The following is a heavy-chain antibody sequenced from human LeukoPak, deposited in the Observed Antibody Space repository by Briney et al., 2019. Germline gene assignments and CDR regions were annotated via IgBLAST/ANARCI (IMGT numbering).Heavy chain of an antibody. J-gene: IGHJ4*02. Sequence: GGSLRLSCAASGFTFSSHAMHWVRQAPGKGLEWLSYISSSGNTMYYADSVKGRFTISRDNAKNSVYLQMNSLRAEDTGVYFCARGLAVSSNYWGQGTLVTVSS. D-gene: IGHD6-19*01. CDR3: ARGLAVSSNY. CDR2: ISSSGNTM. CDR1: GFTFSSHA. V-gene: IGHV3-48*03.